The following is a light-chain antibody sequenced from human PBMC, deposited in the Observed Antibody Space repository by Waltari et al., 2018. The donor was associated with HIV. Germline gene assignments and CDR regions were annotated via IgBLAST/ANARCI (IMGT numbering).Light chain of an antibody. CDR3: CSFTGDSTWV. J-gene: IGLJ3*02. CDR1: RGDVGTYNL. Sequence: QSALPQPASVSGSPGQTIPLSCTGARGDVGTYNLVSWYQQHPGKAPKLMIYEVNKRPSGVSKRFSGSKSGNTASLTISGLQAEDEAHYFCCSFTGDSTWVFGGGTKLTVL. CDR2: EVN. V-gene: IGLV2-23*02.